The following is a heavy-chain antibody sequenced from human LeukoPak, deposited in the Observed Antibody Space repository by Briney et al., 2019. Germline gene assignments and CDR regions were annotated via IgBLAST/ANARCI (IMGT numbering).Heavy chain of an antibody. CDR2: INWNSGSK. Sequence: GGSLRLSCAASGLTFDDYAIHWVRQAPGKGLEWVSGINWNSGSKHYADSVKGRFTISSDNAKNSLYLQMNSLRAEDTALYYCAKDFSSGYYYFDYWGQGTLVTVSS. CDR3: AKDFSSGYYYFDY. V-gene: IGHV3-9*01. D-gene: IGHD3-22*01. CDR1: GLTFDDYA. J-gene: IGHJ4*02.